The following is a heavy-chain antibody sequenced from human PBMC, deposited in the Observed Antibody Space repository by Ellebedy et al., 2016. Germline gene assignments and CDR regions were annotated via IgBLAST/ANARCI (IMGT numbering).Heavy chain of an antibody. Sequence: GESLKISXAASGFTFSSFALYWVRQAPGKGLEWVSFISQDESNKYYADSVKGRFTISRDTSTSTLYLQMTGLRPDDAAVYYCAKEAPYGSRSYASYYYYYGMDVWGQGTTVTVSS. J-gene: IGHJ6*02. V-gene: IGHV3-30-3*01. CDR3: AKEAPYGSRSYASYYYYYGMDV. D-gene: IGHD3-10*01. CDR2: ISQDESNK. CDR1: GFTFSSFA.